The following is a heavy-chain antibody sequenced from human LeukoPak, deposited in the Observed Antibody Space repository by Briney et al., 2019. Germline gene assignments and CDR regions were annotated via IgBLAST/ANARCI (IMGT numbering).Heavy chain of an antibody. J-gene: IGHJ4*02. V-gene: IGHV3-23*01. CDR1: GFTISTYG. CDR2: ISGGTT. Sequence: GGSLRLSCAASGFTISTYGMSWVGQAPGKGLEWGSSISGGTTYYAYSVKGRFTISRDNSKNTVSLQMNSLRAEDTAVYYCARSVYHSGNYWGQGTLVTVSS. D-gene: IGHD3-10*01. CDR3: ARSVYHSGNY.